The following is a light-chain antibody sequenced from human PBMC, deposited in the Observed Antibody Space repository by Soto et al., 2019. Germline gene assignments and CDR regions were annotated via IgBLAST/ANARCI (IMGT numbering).Light chain of an antibody. J-gene: IGLJ1*01. CDR2: TNT. CDR1: SSNIGAGYD. CDR3: QSYDSSLSSYV. Sequence: QSVLTQLPSVSGAPGQRVTISCTGSSSNIGAGYDVHWYQQLPETAPTLLIYTNTNRPSGVPGRFSASRSGTSASLAITGLEAEDESDYYCQSYDSSLSSYVFGNGTKLTVL. V-gene: IGLV1-40*01.